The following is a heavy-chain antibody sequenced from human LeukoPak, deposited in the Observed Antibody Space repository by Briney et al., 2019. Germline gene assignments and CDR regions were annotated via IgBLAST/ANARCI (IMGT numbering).Heavy chain of an antibody. CDR2: ISSNGGST. V-gene: IGHV3-64*01. CDR1: GFTFSSYA. CDR3: AKAPVTTCSGAYCYPFDY. Sequence: GGSLRLSCAASGFTFSSYAMHWVRQAPGKGLEYVSAISSNGGSTYYANSVKGRFTISRDNSKNTLYLQMNSLRAEDAAVYYCAKAPVTTCSGAYCYPFDYWGQGTLVTVSS. D-gene: IGHD2-15*01. J-gene: IGHJ4*02.